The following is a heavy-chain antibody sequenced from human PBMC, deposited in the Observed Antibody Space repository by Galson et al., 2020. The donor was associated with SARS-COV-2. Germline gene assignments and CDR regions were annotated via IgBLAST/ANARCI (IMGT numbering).Heavy chain of an antibody. CDR2: ISSSGSTI. V-gene: IGHV3-48*03. D-gene: IGHD6-13*01. Sequence: GGSLRLSCAASGFTFSSYEMNWVRQAPGKGLEWVSYISSSGSTIYYADSVKGRFNISRDNAKNSLYLQMNSLRAEDTAVYYCASTVAIAAAGYGMDVWGQGTTVTVSS. CDR1: GFTFSSYE. J-gene: IGHJ6*02. CDR3: ASTVAIAAAGYGMDV.